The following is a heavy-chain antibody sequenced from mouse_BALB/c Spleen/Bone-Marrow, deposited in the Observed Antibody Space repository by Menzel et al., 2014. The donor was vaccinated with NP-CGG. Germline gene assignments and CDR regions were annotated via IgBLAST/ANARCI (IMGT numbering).Heavy chain of an antibody. CDR3: ASGYDFFDY. CDR2: ISYDGSN. D-gene: IGHD2-2*01. V-gene: IGHV3-6*02. CDR1: GYSITSGYY. Sequence: DVKLQESGPGPVKPSQSLSLTCSVTGYSITSGYYWNWIRQFPGNKLEWMGYISYDGSNNYNPSLKNRISITRDTSKNQFFLKLNSVTTEDTATYYCASGYDFFDYWGQGTTLTVSS. J-gene: IGHJ2*01.